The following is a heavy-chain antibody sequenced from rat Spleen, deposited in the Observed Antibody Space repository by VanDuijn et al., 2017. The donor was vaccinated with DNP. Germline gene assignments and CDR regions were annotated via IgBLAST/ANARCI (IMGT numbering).Heavy chain of an antibody. Sequence: EVQLQESGPGLVKPSQSLSLTCSVTAYSITTNYWGWIRKFPGNKMEWIGYISYSGTTSYHPSLKSRISITRDTSKNQFFLQLSSVTTEDSATYYCSRWGDYFDYWGQGIMVTVSS. V-gene: IGHV3-1*01. CDR3: SRWGDYFDY. CDR1: AYSITTNY. CDR2: ISYSGTT. J-gene: IGHJ2*01.